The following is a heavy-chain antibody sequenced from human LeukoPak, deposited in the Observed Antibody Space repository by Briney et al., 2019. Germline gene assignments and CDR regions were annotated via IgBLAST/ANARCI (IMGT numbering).Heavy chain of an antibody. V-gene: IGHV1-18*01. CDR2: ISAYNGNT. Sequence: RASVKVSCKASGYTFTSYGISGVRQAPGQGLEWMGWISAYNGNTNYAQKLQGRVTMTTDTSTSTAYMELRSLRSDDTAVYYCARGTRRYNWNDDAFDIWGQGTMVTVSS. D-gene: IGHD1-20*01. J-gene: IGHJ3*02. CDR1: GYTFTSYG. CDR3: ARGTRRYNWNDDAFDI.